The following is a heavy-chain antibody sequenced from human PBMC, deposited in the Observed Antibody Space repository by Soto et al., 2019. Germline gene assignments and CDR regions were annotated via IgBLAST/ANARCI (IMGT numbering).Heavy chain of an antibody. CDR3: ARDRIPLYYYYGMDV. J-gene: IGHJ6*02. CDR2: ISYDGSNK. Sequence: GGSLRLSCAASGFTFSSYAMHWVRQAPGKGLEWVAVISYDGSNKYYADSVKGRFTISRDNSKNTLYLQMNSLRAEDTAVYYCARDRIPLYYYYGMDVWGQGTTVTVSS. CDR1: GFTFSSYA. V-gene: IGHV3-30-3*01. D-gene: IGHD2-21*01.